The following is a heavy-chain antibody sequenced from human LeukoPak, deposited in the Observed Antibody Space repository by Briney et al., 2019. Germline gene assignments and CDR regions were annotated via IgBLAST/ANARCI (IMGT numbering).Heavy chain of an antibody. J-gene: IGHJ4*02. CDR3: ARSLTYYDILTGHLGYFDY. CDR1: GGSFSGYY. CDR2: INHSGST. V-gene: IGHV4-34*01. D-gene: IGHD3-9*01. Sequence: PSETLSLTCAVYGGSFSGYYWSWIRQPPGKGLEWIGEINHSGSTNYNPSLKSRVTISVDTSKNQFSLKLISVTAADTAVYYCARSLTYYDILTGHLGYFDYWGQGTLVTVSS.